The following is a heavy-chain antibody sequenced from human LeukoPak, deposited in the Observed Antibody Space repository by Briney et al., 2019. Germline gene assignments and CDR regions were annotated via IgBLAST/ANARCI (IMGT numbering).Heavy chain of an antibody. CDR2: IYYSGST. V-gene: IGHV4-31*03. Sequence: SQTLSLTCTVSGGSISSGGYYWSWIRQHPGKGLEWIGYIYYSGSTYYNPSLKSRVTISVDTSKNQFSLKLSSVTAADTAVYYCASTYDSSGNPGPWGQGTLVTVSS. CDR3: ASTYDSSGNPGP. CDR1: GGSISSGGYY. D-gene: IGHD3-22*01. J-gene: IGHJ5*02.